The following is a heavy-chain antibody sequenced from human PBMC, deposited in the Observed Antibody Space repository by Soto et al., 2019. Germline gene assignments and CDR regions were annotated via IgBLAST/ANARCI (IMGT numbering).Heavy chain of an antibody. CDR3: AKRYCSRTSCSAYFFDY. CDR1: GFTFSKYD. D-gene: IGHD2-2*01. CDR2: ISDSGGRT. J-gene: IGHJ4*02. Sequence: GGSLRLSCAASGFTFSKYDMSWVRQTPGKGLQWVSAISDSGGRTYYADSVKGRFTISRDNSKNTLYVQMNSLRAEDTAIYYCAKRYCSRTSCSAYFFDYWGQGTLVTVSS. V-gene: IGHV3-23*01.